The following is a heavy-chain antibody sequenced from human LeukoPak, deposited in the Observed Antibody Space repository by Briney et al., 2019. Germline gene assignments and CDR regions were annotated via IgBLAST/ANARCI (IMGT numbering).Heavy chain of an antibody. V-gene: IGHV3-23*01. CDR3: ARGPTVTTGARLDY. CDR1: GFTFSSYA. CDR2: ISGSGGST. J-gene: IGHJ4*02. Sequence: QAGGSLRLSCAASGFTFSSYAMSWVRQAPGKGLEWVSAISGSGGSTYYADSVKGRFTISRDNSKNTLYLQMNSLRAEDTAVYYCARGPTVTTGARLDYWGQGTLGTVSS. D-gene: IGHD4-17*01.